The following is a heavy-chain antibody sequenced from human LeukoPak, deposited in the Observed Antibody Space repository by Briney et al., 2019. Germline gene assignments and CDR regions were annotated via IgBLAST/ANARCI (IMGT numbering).Heavy chain of an antibody. Sequence: RSQTLSLTCAISGDSVSNNGAAWHWIRQSPSRGLEWLGRTYYRSKWYNEYAVSVKSRITTNPNTTKNQFSLQMNSVTPEDTAVYYCSRGIAPTGIDYWGQGTLVTVSS. CDR3: SRGIAPTGIDY. J-gene: IGHJ4*02. D-gene: IGHD6-13*01. CDR2: TYYRSKWYN. V-gene: IGHV6-1*01. CDR1: GDSVSNNGAA.